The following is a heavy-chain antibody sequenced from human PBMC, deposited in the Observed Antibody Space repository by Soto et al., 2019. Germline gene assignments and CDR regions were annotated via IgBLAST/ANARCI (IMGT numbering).Heavy chain of an antibody. V-gene: IGHV3-21*02. CDR2: ISSSSKYI. D-gene: IGHD3-3*01. Sequence: EVQLVESGGGLVKPGGSLRLSCAASGITFSRYSMNWVRQAPGKGLEWVSSISSSSKYIYYADSVKGRFTITRDNAKNSVYLEMNSLRAEDTAVYYCARDLTVESTTDYFDKWGQGTLVTVSS. CDR3: ARDLTVESTTDYFDK. J-gene: IGHJ4*02. CDR1: GITFSRYS.